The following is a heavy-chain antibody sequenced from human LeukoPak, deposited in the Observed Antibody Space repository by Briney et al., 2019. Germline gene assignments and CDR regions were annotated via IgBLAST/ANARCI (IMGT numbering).Heavy chain of an antibody. D-gene: IGHD5/OR15-5a*01. V-gene: IGHV3-53*01. CDR1: GFTVSSNY. CDR3: ARSYGAIVYDY. J-gene: IGHJ4*02. Sequence: GGSLRLSCAASGFTVSSNYMSWVRRAPGKGLEWVSIIYSGGTTYYADSVKGRFTISRDNAKNTLYLQMNSLRAEDTAVYYCARSYGAIVYDYWGQGTLVTVSS. CDR2: IYSGGTT.